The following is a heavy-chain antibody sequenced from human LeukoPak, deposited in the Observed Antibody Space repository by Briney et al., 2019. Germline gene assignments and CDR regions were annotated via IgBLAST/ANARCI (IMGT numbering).Heavy chain of an antibody. CDR1: GGTFSSYA. Sequence: ASVKVSCKASGGTFSSYAISWVRQAPGQGLEWMGWINPNSGGTNYAQKFQGRVTMTRDTSISTAYMELSRLRSDDTAVYYCARVRVILEIDYWGQGTLVTVSS. V-gene: IGHV1-2*02. CDR3: ARVRVILEIDY. J-gene: IGHJ4*02. D-gene: IGHD3-22*01. CDR2: INPNSGGT.